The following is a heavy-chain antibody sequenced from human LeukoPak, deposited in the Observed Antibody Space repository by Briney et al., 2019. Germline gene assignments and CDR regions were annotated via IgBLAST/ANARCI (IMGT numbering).Heavy chain of an antibody. D-gene: IGHD3-10*01. Sequence: TGGSLRLSCAASGFTFSSYSMNWVRQAPGKGLEWVSSISSSSSYIYYADSVKGRFTISRDNAKNSLHLQMNSLRAEDTAVYYCARDTYPYGSGSYYSSYWGQGTLVTVSS. CDR2: ISSSSSYI. V-gene: IGHV3-21*01. CDR1: GFTFSSYS. CDR3: ARDTYPYGSGSYYSSY. J-gene: IGHJ4*02.